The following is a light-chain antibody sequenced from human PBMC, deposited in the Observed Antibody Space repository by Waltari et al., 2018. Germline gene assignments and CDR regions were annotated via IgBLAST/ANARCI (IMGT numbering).Light chain of an antibody. CDR3: QHYVALPVT. V-gene: IGKV3-20*01. CDR1: QSVGGT. J-gene: IGKJ1*01. Sequence: EIVLTQSPGTLSLSPGDRATLSCRASQSVGGTLAWYQQKPGQAPSLVIYGASIRATGIPDRFSGSGSGTDFSLTISRLEPEDFAVYYCQHYVALPVTFGQGTKVEIK. CDR2: GAS.